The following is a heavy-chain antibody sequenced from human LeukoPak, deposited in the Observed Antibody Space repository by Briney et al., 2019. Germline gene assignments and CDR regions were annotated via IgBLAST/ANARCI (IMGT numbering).Heavy chain of an antibody. Sequence: GGSLRLSCAASGFTFSSYWMHWVRQAPGKGLVWVSRINSDGSSTSYADSVKGRFTISKDNAKNTLYLQMNSLRAEDTAVYYCAKPPGLSYYYYMDVWGKGTTVTVSS. CDR3: AKPPGLSYYYYMDV. V-gene: IGHV3-74*01. D-gene: IGHD7-27*01. CDR2: INSDGSST. J-gene: IGHJ6*03. CDR1: GFTFSSYW.